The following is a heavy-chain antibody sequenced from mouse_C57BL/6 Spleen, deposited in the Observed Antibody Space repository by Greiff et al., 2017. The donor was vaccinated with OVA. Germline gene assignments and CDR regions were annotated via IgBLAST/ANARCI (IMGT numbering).Heavy chain of an antibody. V-gene: IGHV1-61*01. Sequence: QVQLQQSGAELVRPGSSVKLSCKASGYTFTSYWMDWVKQRPGQGLEWIGNIYPSDSETHYNQKFKDKATLTVDKSSSTAYMQLSSLTSEDSAVYYCARFYDGYPHFDYWGQGTTLTVSS. CDR3: ARFYDGYPHFDY. J-gene: IGHJ2*01. D-gene: IGHD2-3*01. CDR2: IYPSDSET. CDR1: GYTFTSYW.